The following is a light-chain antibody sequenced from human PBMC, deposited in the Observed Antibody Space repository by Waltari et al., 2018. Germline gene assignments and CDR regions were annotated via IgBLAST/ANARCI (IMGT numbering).Light chain of an antibody. CDR3: CSYVSSSTWI. Sequence: QSALTQPASVSGSPGQSITISCTGPSSDVGAHILVSWYQQHPGKAPKLIIYEGTKRPPGVSTRFSGSRSGNTASLTISGLQAEDEGDYYCCSYVSSSTWIFGGGTKLTVL. CDR1: SSDVGAHIL. V-gene: IGLV2-23*01. J-gene: IGLJ2*01. CDR2: EGT.